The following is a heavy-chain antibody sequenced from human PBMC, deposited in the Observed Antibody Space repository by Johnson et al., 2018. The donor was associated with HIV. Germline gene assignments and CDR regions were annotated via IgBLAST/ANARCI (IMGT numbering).Heavy chain of an antibody. CDR3: AKVGHCGGDCNFEVHEDAFDV. D-gene: IGHD2-21*02. J-gene: IGHJ3*01. CDR2: MSFDGTNK. V-gene: IGHV3-30-3*01. CDR1: GFTFSNFV. Sequence: QVQLVESGGGVVQPARSLRLSCTASGFTFSNFVMHWVRQAPGQGLEWVAAMSFDGTNKYYTDSVRGRFPISRDNSRNTLYLQMNSLRVEDTAVYYCAKVGHCGGDCNFEVHEDAFDVWGQGTMVTVSS.